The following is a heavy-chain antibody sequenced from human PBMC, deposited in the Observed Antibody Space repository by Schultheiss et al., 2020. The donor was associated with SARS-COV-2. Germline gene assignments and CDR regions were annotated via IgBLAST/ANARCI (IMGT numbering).Heavy chain of an antibody. CDR2: ISYDGSNK. J-gene: IGHJ4*02. Sequence: GGSLRLSCAASGFTFSSYAMHWVRQAPGKGLEWVAVISYDGSNKYYADSVKGRFTISRDNSKNTLYLEMNSLRTEDTAVYYCARYDYWGQGTLVTVSS. CDR3: ARYDY. CDR1: GFTFSSYA. V-gene: IGHV3-30*01.